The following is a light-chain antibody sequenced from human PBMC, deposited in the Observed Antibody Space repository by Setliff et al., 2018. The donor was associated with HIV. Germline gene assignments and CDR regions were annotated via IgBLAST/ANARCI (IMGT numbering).Light chain of an antibody. CDR3: SSFTSSNIYV. J-gene: IGLJ1*01. Sequence: QSALTQPASVSGSPGQSITMSCTGTSRDVGGHNYVSWYQQHPGKAPKLMIYDVSNRPSGVSNRFSGSKSGSTASLTISGLQAEDEADYYCSSFTSSNIYVFGTGTKVTVL. CDR1: SRDVGGHNY. CDR2: DVS. V-gene: IGLV2-14*03.